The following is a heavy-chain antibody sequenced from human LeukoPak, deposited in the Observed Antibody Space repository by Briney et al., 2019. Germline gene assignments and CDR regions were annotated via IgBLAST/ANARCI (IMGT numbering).Heavy chain of an antibody. J-gene: IGHJ4*02. V-gene: IGHV3-23*01. CDR1: GFTFTSSA. CDR3: AARNYDILTGFNY. D-gene: IGHD3-9*01. Sequence: PGGSLRPSCEPSGFTFTSSAMTWVPQAPGKGLGWVSVIDGSSRITYYADSVKGRFTISRDNSKNTLYLQMNSLRAEDTAVYYCAARNYDILTGFNYWGQGTLVTVSS. CDR2: IDGSSRIT.